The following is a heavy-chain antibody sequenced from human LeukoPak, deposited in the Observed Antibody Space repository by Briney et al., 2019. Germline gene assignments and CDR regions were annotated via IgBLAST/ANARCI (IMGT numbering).Heavy chain of an antibody. J-gene: IGHJ4*02. CDR1: GGSISSYY. CDR3: ARRSGWYWAFDY. Sequence: SETLSLTCTVSGGSISSYYWSWIRQPPGKGLEWIGYIYYSGSTNYSPSLKSRVTISVDTSKNQFSLKLSSVTAADTAVYYCARRSGWYWAFDYWGQGTLVTVSS. D-gene: IGHD6-19*01. CDR2: IYYSGST. V-gene: IGHV4-59*01.